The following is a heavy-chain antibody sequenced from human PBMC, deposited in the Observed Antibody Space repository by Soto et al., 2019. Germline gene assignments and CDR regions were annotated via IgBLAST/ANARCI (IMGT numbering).Heavy chain of an antibody. CDR2: ISGSGGST. V-gene: IGHV3-23*01. Sequence: GGSLRLSCAASGFTFSSYAMSWVRQAPGKGLEWVSAISGSGGSTYYADSVKGRFTISRDNSKNTLYLQMNSLRAEDTAVYYCAKDRSIAARRRSYNWFDPWGQGTLVTVSS. D-gene: IGHD6-6*01. CDR3: AKDRSIAARRRSYNWFDP. CDR1: GFTFSSYA. J-gene: IGHJ5*02.